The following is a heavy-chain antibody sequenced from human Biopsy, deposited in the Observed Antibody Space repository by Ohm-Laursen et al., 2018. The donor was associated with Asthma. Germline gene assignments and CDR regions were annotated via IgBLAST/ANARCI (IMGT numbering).Heavy chain of an antibody. J-gene: IGHJ4*02. Sequence: SLRLSCAASGTHFGSYNMHWARQDPGKGLEWVAVITFDGSTQHYGDSVKGRFTISRDNSKNMLFLQMNSLRAEDTAVYYCLRDTLGYYFDIWGQGTQVTVSS. CDR1: GTHFGSYN. D-gene: IGHD6-13*01. CDR2: ITFDGSTQ. V-gene: IGHV3-30-3*01. CDR3: LRDTLGYYFDI.